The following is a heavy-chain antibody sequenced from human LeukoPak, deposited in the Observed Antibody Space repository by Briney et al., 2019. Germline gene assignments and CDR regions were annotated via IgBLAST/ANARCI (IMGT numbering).Heavy chain of an antibody. CDR1: GGSISSYY. V-gene: IGHV4-59*01. CDR2: IYHSGST. CDR3: ARQQLRFLEWLPFDP. D-gene: IGHD3-3*01. Sequence: PSETLSLTCTVSGGSISSYYWSWIRQPPGKGLEWIGYIYHSGSTNYNPSLKSRVTISVDTSKNQFSLKLSSVTAADTAVYYCARQQLRFLEWLPFDPWGQGTLVTVSS. J-gene: IGHJ5*02.